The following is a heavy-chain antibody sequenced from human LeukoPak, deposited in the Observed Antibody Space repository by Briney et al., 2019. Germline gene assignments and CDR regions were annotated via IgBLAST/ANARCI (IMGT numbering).Heavy chain of an antibody. CDR3: ARDPWGVVAANPLSYMDV. CDR2: ISSSSSYI. J-gene: IGHJ6*03. V-gene: IGHV3-21*01. Sequence: GGSLRLSCAASGFTFSSYSMNWVRQAPGKGLEWVSSISSSSSYIYYADSVKGRFTISRDNAKNSLYLQMNSLRAEDTAVYYCARDPWGVVAANPLSYMDVWGKGTTVTVSS. D-gene: IGHD2-15*01. CDR1: GFTFSSYS.